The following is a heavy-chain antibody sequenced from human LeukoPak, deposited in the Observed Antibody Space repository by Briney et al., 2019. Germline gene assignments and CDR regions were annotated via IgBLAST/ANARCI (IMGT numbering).Heavy chain of an antibody. V-gene: IGHV1-58*01. CDR2: IVVGSGNT. CDR1: GFTFASSA. D-gene: IGHD3-3*01. J-gene: IGHJ4*02. CDR3: AADREEWLLSN. Sequence: GTSVKVSCKASGFTFASSAVQWVRQARGQRLEWIGWIVVGSGNTNYAQKFQERVTITRDMSTSTAYMELSSLRSEDTAVYYCAADREEWLLSNWGQGTLVTVSS.